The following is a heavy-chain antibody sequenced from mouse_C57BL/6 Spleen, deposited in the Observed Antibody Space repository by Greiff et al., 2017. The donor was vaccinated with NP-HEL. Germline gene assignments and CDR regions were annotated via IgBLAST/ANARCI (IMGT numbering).Heavy chain of an antibody. Sequence: QVQLQQPGAELVKPGASVKLSCRASGYTFTSYWMQWIKQRPGQGLEWIGEIDPSDSYTNYNQKFKGKATLTVDTSSSTAYMHLSSLTSEDSAVYYCARDYGSNYEAYWGQGTLVTVSA. D-gene: IGHD1-1*01. CDR1: GYTFTSYW. V-gene: IGHV1-50*01. J-gene: IGHJ3*01. CDR3: ARDYGSNYEAY. CDR2: IDPSDSYT.